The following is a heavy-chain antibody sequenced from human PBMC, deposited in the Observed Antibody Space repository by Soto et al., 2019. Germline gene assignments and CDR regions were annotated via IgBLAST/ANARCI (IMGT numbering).Heavy chain of an antibody. CDR2: ISGSGGST. J-gene: IGHJ6*02. CDR1: GFTFSSYA. V-gene: IGHV3-23*01. CDR3: AKDQPSITIFGVPYYYYGMDV. D-gene: IGHD3-3*01. Sequence: GGSLRLSCAASGFTFSSYAMSWVRQAPGKGLEWVSAISGSGGSTYYADSVKGRLNTSRDNSKNTLYLQMNSLRAEDTAVYYCAKDQPSITIFGVPYYYYGMDVWGQGTTVTVSS.